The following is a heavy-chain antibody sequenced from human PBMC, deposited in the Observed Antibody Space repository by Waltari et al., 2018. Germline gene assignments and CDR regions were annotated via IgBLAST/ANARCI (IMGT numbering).Heavy chain of an antibody. D-gene: IGHD3-3*01. CDR3: ATATLRFLEWSKFYYFDY. CDR1: GYPFTAYY. CDR2: INPNSGGT. J-gene: IGHJ4*02. Sequence: QVQLVQSGAEVKKPGASVKVSCKASGYPFTAYYMHRVTQAPGTGLEWMGWINPNSGGTNYAQKFQGRVTMTRDTSISTAYMELSRLRSDDTAVYYCATATLRFLEWSKFYYFDYWGQGTLVTVSS. V-gene: IGHV1-2*02.